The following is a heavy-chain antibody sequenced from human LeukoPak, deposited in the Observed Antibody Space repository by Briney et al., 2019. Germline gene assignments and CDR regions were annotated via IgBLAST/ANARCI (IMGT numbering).Heavy chain of an antibody. V-gene: IGHV3-7*05. CDR1: GFSFGNSW. CDR2: INPDGSEK. CDR3: ARGHYGMDI. Sequence: GRSLRLSCAASGFSFGNSWMTWVRQASGKGLAWVANINPDGSEKSYVDSVKGRFTISRDSAKNSLYLQMNSLRAEDTAVYYCARGHYGMDIWGQGTTVTVSS. J-gene: IGHJ6*02.